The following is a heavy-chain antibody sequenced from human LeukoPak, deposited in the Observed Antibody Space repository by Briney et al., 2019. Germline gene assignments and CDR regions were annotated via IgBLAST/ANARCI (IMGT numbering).Heavy chain of an antibody. V-gene: IGHV4-4*07. J-gene: IGHJ4*02. CDR3: TREEPSNTYYFDY. D-gene: IGHD4-11*01. CDR1: GGSISNYY. CDR2: IYTSGST. Sequence: PSETLSLTCIVTGGSISNYYWSWIRQPAGKGREWIGRIYTSGSTKYNPSLKSRVTISLDTSKNQFSLNLNSVTAADTAVYYCTREEPSNTYYFDYWGQGTLVTVSS.